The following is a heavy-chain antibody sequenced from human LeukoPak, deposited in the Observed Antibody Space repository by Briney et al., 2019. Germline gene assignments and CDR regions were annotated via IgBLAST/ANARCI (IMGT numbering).Heavy chain of an antibody. D-gene: IGHD5/OR15-5a*01. CDR3: AGGSVHYFDY. CDR1: GFIFNDYA. CDR2: ITWNSGSL. Sequence: PGGSLRLSCAASGFIFNDYAMNWVRQAPGKGLERVSGITWNSGSLGYADSVKGRFTISRDNAKNSLYLQMNSLRAEDTALYYCAGGSVHYFDYWGQGTLVTVSS. V-gene: IGHV3-9*01. J-gene: IGHJ4*02.